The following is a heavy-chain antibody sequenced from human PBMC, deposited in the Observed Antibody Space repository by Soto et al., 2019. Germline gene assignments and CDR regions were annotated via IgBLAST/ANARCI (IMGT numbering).Heavy chain of an antibody. CDR3: ARDPPYSSGWYAGFDP. J-gene: IGHJ5*02. D-gene: IGHD6-19*01. CDR2: INPNSGNT. V-gene: IGHV1-8*01. Sequence: ASVKVSCKASGYIFTNYDINWVRQATGQGLEYLGWINPNSGNTGYVQKFKGRVTMTRNTSINTAYMELNSLRSDDTAVYYCARDPPYSSGWYAGFDPWGQGTLVTVSS. CDR1: GYIFTNYD.